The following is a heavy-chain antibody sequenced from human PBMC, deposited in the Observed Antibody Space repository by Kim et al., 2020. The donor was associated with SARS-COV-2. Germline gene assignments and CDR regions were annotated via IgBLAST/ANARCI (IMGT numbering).Heavy chain of an antibody. D-gene: IGHD3-10*01. CDR3: ARHAIGASLNWFDP. V-gene: IGHV4-59*08. CDR1: GGSISYSY. Sequence: SETLSLTCTVSGGSISYSYWSWIRQPPGKGLEWIGYIYYSGSTKYNPSLKSRVTISVDTSKNQFSLKLSSVTAADTAVYYCARHAIGASLNWFDPWGQG. CDR2: IYYSGST. J-gene: IGHJ5*02.